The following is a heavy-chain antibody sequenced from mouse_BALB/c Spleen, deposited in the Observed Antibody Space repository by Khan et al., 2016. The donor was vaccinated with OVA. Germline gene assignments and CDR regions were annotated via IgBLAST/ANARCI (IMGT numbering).Heavy chain of an antibody. V-gene: IGHV9-4*02. CDR1: GYTFTTAG. CDR2: INTHSGVP. CDR3: ERGGAAYYRNDGGAMDY. D-gene: IGHD2-14*01. J-gene: IGHJ4*01. Sequence: QIQLVQSGPELKKPGETVRISCKASGYTFTTAGIQWVQKMPGKGLKWIGWINTHSGVPKYAEDFKGRFAFSLETSASTAYLQITNLKNEDTATYFCERGGAAYYRNDGGAMDYWGQGTSVTVSA.